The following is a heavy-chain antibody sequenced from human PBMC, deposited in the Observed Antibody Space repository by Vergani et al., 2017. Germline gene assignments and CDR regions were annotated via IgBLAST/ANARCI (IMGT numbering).Heavy chain of an antibody. CDR2: ISSKAYGGTT. V-gene: IGHV3-49*04. Sequence: EVQLVESGGGLVQPGRSLRLSCTASGFTFGDYAMSWVRQAPGKGLEWVGFISSKAYGGTTEYAASVKGRFTISRDDSKSIAYLQMNSLKTEDTAVYYCTREIVVVPAAIYYYYGMDVWGQGTTVTVSS. J-gene: IGHJ6*02. CDR3: TREIVVVPAAIYYYYGMDV. CDR1: GFTFGDYA. D-gene: IGHD2-2*01.